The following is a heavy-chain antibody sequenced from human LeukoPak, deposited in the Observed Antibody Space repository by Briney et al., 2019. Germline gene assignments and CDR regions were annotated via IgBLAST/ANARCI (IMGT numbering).Heavy chain of an antibody. V-gene: IGHV4-34*01. J-gene: IGHJ4*02. Sequence: SETLSLTCAVYGGSFSGYYWSWIRQPPGKGLEWIGEINHSGSTNYNPSLKGRVTISVDTSKNQFSLKLSSVTAADTAVYYCASPRGYSYGWYYFDYWGQGTLVTVSS. D-gene: IGHD5-18*01. CDR1: GGSFSGYY. CDR3: ASPRGYSYGWYYFDY. CDR2: INHSGST.